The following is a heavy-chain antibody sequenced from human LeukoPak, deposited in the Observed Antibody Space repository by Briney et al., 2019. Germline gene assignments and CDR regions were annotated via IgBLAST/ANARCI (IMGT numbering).Heavy chain of an antibody. D-gene: IGHD2-2*01. V-gene: IGHV1-2*02. J-gene: IGHJ4*02. CDR2: INPNSGGT. CDR1: GYTFTGYY. CDR3: ARDVLPDVVVPVAPDY. Sequence: ASVKVSCKASGYTFTGYYMHWVRQAPGQGLEWMGWINPNSGGTNYAQKFQGRVTMTRDTSISTAYMELSRLRSDDTAVYYCARDVLPDVVVPVAPDYWGQGTLVTVSS.